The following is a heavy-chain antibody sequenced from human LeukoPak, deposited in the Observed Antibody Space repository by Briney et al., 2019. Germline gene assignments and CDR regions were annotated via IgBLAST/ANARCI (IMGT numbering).Heavy chain of an antibody. D-gene: IGHD2-15*01. J-gene: IGHJ4*02. CDR2: IKQDGSEK. CDR3: ATEPHCSGGSCYDGWDY. Sequence: GGSLRLSCAASGFTFSSYWMSWVRQAPGKGLEWVANIKQDGSEKYYVDSVKGRFTISRDNAKNSLHLQMNSLRAEDTAVYYCATEPHCSGGSCYDGWDYWGQGTLVTVSS. CDR1: GFTFSSYW. V-gene: IGHV3-7*01.